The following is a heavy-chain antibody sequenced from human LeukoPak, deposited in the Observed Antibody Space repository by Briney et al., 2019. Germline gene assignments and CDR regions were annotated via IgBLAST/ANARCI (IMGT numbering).Heavy chain of an antibody. D-gene: IGHD4-23*01. J-gene: IGHJ6*03. CDR1: GFTFSGSA. Sequence: PGGSLRLSCAASGFTFSGSAMHWVRQASGKGLEWVCRIRSKANSYASAYAASVKGRFTISRDDSKNTAYLQMNSLKNEDTAVYYCTRHPVKMTTVGISDYYMDVWGKGTTVTVSS. CDR2: IRSKANSYAS. V-gene: IGHV3-73*01. CDR3: TRHPVKMTTVGISDYYMDV.